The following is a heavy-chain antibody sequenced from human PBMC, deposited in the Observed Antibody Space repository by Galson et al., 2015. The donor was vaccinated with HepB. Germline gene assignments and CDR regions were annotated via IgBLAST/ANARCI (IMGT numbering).Heavy chain of an antibody. CDR2: ISGSGGST. CDR3: AKLVAVAGRMQH. J-gene: IGHJ1*01. CDR1: GFTFSSYA. Sequence: SLRLSCAASGFTFSSYAMSWVRQAPGKGLEWVSAISGSGGSTYYADSVKGRFTISRDNSKNTLYLQMNSLRAEDTAVYYCAKLVAVAGRMQHWGQGTLVTVSS. D-gene: IGHD6-19*01. V-gene: IGHV3-23*01.